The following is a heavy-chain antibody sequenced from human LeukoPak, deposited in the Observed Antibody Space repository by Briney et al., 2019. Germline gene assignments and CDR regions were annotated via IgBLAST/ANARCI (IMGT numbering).Heavy chain of an antibody. Sequence: SETLSLTCAVYGGSFSGYYWSWIRQPPGKGLEWIGEINHSGATNYNSSLKSRVTMSVDTSKNQFSLKLTSVTATDTAVYYCARGSPKHDSWGQGTLVTVSS. J-gene: IGHJ5*01. CDR2: INHSGAT. CDR1: GGSFSGYY. V-gene: IGHV4-34*01. CDR3: ARGSPKHDS.